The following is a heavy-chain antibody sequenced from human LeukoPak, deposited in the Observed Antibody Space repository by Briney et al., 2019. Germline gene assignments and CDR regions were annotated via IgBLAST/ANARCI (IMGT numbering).Heavy chain of an antibody. CDR3: ARGGAVAGFSEGLGV. J-gene: IGHJ6*02. CDR1: GYTFTGYY. V-gene: IGHV1-2*02. CDR2: INPNSGGT. Sequence: GASVKVSCKASGYTFTGYYMHWVRQAPGQGLEWMVWINPNSGGTKYAQKFQDRVTVTRDTSISTVYMELSSLRSDDTAVYYCARGGAVAGFSEGLGVWGQGTTVTVSS. D-gene: IGHD6-19*01.